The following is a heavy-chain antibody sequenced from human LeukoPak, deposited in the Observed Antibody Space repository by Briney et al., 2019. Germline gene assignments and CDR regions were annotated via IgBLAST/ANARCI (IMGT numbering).Heavy chain of an antibody. D-gene: IGHD2-2*01. CDR3: ARGGYGYCSSTSCYRVSPSFDY. CDR1: GYTFTSYG. V-gene: IGHV1-18*01. J-gene: IGHJ4*02. CDR2: ITTYNGNT. Sequence: ASVKVSCKASGYTFTSYGISWVRQAPGQGLEWTGWITTYNGNTNYAQKLQGRVTMTTDTSTSTAYMELRSLRSDDTAVYYCARGGYGYCSSTSCYRVSPSFDYWGQGTLVTVSS.